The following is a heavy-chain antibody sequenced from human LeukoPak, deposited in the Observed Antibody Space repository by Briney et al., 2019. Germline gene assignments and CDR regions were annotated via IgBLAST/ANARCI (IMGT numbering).Heavy chain of an antibody. J-gene: IGHJ6*03. D-gene: IGHD6-13*01. CDR3: TRVQVLRYSSSWGSLLYYYYYMDV. CDR2: IRSKAYGGTT. CDR1: GFTFGDYA. Sequence: GGSLRLSCTASGFTFGDYAMSWVRQAPGKGLEWVGFIRSKAYGGTTEYAASVKGRFTISRDDSKSIAYLQMNSLKTEDTAVYYCTRVQVLRYSSSWGSLLYYYYYMDVWGKGTTVTISS. V-gene: IGHV3-49*04.